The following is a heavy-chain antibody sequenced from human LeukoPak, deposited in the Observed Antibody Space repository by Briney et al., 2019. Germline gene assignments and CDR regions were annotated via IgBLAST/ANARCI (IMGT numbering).Heavy chain of an antibody. D-gene: IGHD2-15*01. CDR3: AKRPYCSGTVCYHIDY. CDR1: GLTFSSYA. J-gene: IGHJ4*02. Sequence: GRSLRLSCAASGLTFSSYAMSWVRQAPGKGMEWDSTIRGSGGSAYYADSVKGRFTISRDNSKNTVYLQLNSLRAEDTALYYCAKRPYCSGTVCYHIDYWGQGTLVTVSS. CDR2: IRGSGGSA. V-gene: IGHV3-23*01.